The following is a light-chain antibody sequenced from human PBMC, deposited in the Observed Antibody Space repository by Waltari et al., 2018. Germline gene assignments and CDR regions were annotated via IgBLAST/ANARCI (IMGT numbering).Light chain of an antibody. CDR3: EKYDRFPTP. J-gene: IGKJ1*01. Sequence: SCSASQSVSRFVAWYQQMPGQPPRLLIYGASTRATGIPDRFGGSGSGTAFSLTSSRLEREDFAVYYGEKYDRFPTPFSPGTKVEIK. CDR2: GAS. CDR1: QSVSRF. V-gene: IGKV3-20*01.